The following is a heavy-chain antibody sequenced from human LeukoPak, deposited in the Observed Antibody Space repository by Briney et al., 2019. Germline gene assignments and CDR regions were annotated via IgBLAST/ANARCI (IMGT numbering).Heavy chain of an antibody. V-gene: IGHV3-74*01. J-gene: IGHJ2*01. CDR1: GFTFSSYW. CDR3: ARLKTSDWYFDL. CDR2: INSDGITT. Sequence: GGSLRLSCAASGFTFSSYWMHWVRQAPGKGLVWVSLINSDGITTTYTDSVKGRFTISRDNAKNTLYLQMNSLRAEDTAVYYCARLKTSDWYFDLWGRGTLVTVSS.